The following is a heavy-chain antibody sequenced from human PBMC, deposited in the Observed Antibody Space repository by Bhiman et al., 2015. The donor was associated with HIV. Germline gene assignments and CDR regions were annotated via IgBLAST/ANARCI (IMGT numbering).Heavy chain of an antibody. V-gene: IGHV3-7*05. Sequence: EVQLVESGGGLVQPGGSLRLSCAASGFTFSSYWMSWVRQAPGKGLEWVANIKQDGSEKYYVDSVKGRFTISRDNAKNSLYLQMNSLRAEDTAVYYCARGEYCGGDCLRGYNWFDPWGQGTLVTVSS. CDR3: ARGEYCGGDCLRGYNWFDP. CDR2: IKQDGSEK. D-gene: IGHD2-21*01. J-gene: IGHJ5*02. CDR1: GFTFSSYW.